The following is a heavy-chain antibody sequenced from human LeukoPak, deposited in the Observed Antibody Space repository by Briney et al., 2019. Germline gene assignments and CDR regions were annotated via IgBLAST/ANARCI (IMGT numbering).Heavy chain of an antibody. V-gene: IGHV4-59*01. J-gene: IGHJ5*02. Sequence: SETLSLTCTVSGGSISTYYWTWIRQPPGKGLEWIGYIYYTGGTKYNPSLKSRVTISVDTSENQFSLKLSSVTAADTAVYYCARSAGVGTTGNWFDPWGQGTLVTVSS. CDR3: ARSAGVGTTGNWFDP. CDR1: GGSISTYY. CDR2: IYYTGGT. D-gene: IGHD1-26*01.